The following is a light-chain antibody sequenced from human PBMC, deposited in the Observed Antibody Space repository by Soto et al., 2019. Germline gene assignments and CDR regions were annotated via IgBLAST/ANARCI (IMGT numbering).Light chain of an antibody. J-gene: IGLJ2*01. Sequence: QSVLTQPPSASGAPGQKITITCSGSSSNIGSNDVYWYQQFPGTAPKVFIYRXNXRPXXXXXXXSGSKSGTSASLAISGLXXXXXXXYHCATWDESLNGVVFGGGTKLTVL. CDR1: SSNIGSND. CDR3: ATWDESLNGVV. CDR2: RXN. V-gene: IGLV1-47*01.